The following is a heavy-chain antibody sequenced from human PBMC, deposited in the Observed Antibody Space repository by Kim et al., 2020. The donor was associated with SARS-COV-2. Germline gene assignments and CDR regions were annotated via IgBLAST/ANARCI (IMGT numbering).Heavy chain of an antibody. CDR2: IYYSGST. V-gene: IGHV4-39*01. Sequence: SETLSLTCTVSGGSISSSSYYWGWIRQPPGKGLEWIGSIYYSGSTYYNPSLKSRVTISVDTSKNQFSLKLSSVTAADTAVYYCASFPVFIHNMTTVTTGKVYYYYYGMDVWGQGTTVTVSS. CDR1: GGSISSSSYY. D-gene: IGHD4-17*01. J-gene: IGHJ6*02. CDR3: ASFPVFIHNMTTVTTGKVYYYYYGMDV.